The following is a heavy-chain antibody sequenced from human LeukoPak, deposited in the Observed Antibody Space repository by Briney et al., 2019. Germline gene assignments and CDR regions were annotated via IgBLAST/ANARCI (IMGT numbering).Heavy chain of an antibody. CDR3: ARGGTRIDFWSGYYRAYNWFDP. CDR2: IIPIFGTA. V-gene: IGHV1-69*13. CDR1: GGTFSSYA. J-gene: IGHJ5*02. Sequence: SVKVSCKASGGTFSSYAISWVRQAPGQGLEWMGGIIPIFGTANYAQKFQGRVTITADESTSTAYMELSSLRSEDTAVYYCARGGTRIDFWSGYYRAYNWFDPWGQGTLVTVSS. D-gene: IGHD3-3*01.